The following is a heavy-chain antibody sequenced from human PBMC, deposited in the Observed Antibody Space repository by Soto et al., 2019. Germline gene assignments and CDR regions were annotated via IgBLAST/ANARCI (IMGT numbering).Heavy chain of an antibody. CDR2: IWYDGSNK. CDR3: ARDYHDIVVVVAAPAGAFDI. D-gene: IGHD2-15*01. CDR1: GFTFSSYG. Sequence: QVQLVESGGGVVLPGRSLRLSCAASGFTFSSYGMHWVRQAPGKGLEWVAVIWYDGSNKYYADSVKGRFTISRDNSKNTLYLQMNSLRAEDTAVYYCARDYHDIVVVVAAPAGAFDIWGQGTMVTVSS. V-gene: IGHV3-33*01. J-gene: IGHJ3*02.